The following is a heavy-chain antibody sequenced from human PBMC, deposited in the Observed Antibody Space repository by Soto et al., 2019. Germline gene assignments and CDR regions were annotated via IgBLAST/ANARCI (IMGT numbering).Heavy chain of an antibody. Sequence: QVQLVQSGAEVKKPGASVNVSCKASGYTFINYYIHWVRQAPGQGLEWMGIISPSGGSTSYPQKFQGRVTMTRDTATNTVYMELAGLRSEDTAVYYCARDGVAGTYYFDYWGQGTLVTVSP. J-gene: IGHJ4*02. CDR1: GYTFINYY. CDR3: ARDGVAGTYYFDY. CDR2: ISPSGGST. D-gene: IGHD6-19*01. V-gene: IGHV1-46*01.